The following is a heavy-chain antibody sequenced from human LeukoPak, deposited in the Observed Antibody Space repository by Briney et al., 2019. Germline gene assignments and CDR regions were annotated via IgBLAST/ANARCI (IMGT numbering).Heavy chain of an antibody. CDR3: AKDRLANYYDSSGYLVGAFDI. D-gene: IGHD3-22*01. V-gene: IGHV3-53*05. CDR2: IYSGGTT. Sequence: GGSLRLSCAASGFTVSGNYMSWVRQAPGKGLEWIPLIYSGGTTYYADSVKGRFTISRDNSKNTLYLQMNSLRAEDMALYYCAKDRLANYYDSSGYLVGAFDIWGQGTMVTVSS. CDR1: GFTVSGNY. J-gene: IGHJ3*02.